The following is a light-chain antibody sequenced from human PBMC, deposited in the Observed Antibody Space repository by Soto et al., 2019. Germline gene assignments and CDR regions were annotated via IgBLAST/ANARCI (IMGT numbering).Light chain of an antibody. CDR1: SGDVGAYNY. J-gene: IGLJ3*02. Sequence: QSALTQPASVSGSPGQSISMSCTGTSGDVGAYNYVSWFQHHPGKAPRIILYDVSYRPSGVSDRFSGSKSGNTAPLTISRLQAEDEADYYCSSFPPPNTLVFGGGTKVTVL. V-gene: IGLV2-14*03. CDR2: DVS. CDR3: SSFPPPNTLV.